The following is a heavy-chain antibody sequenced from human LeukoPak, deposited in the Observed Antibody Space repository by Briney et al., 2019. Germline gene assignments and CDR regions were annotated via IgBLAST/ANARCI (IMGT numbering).Heavy chain of an antibody. D-gene: IGHD3-9*01. Sequence: GGSLRLSCAASGFTLSSYLMSWVRQAPGKGLEGVANIKQDGSEKYYVDSVKGRFTISRDNAKNSLYLQMNSLRAEDTAVYYCAREEGTYYDILTGNYYFDHWGQGTLVTVSS. J-gene: IGHJ4*02. CDR2: IKQDGSEK. V-gene: IGHV3-7*01. CDR1: GFTLSSYL. CDR3: AREEGTYYDILTGNYYFDH.